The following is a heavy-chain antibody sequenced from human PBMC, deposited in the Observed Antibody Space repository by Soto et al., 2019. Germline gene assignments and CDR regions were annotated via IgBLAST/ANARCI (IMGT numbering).Heavy chain of an antibody. CDR1: GGSISSYY. CDR2: IYYSGST. J-gene: IGHJ6*02. D-gene: IGHD5-12*01. V-gene: IGHV4-59*01. Sequence: SETLSLTCTVSGGSISSYYWSWIRQPPGKGLEWIGYIYYSGSTNYNPSLKSRVTISVDTSKNQFSLKLSSVTAADTAVYYCASNAGLQYYYSGMDVWGQGTTVTVSS. CDR3: ASNAGLQYYYSGMDV.